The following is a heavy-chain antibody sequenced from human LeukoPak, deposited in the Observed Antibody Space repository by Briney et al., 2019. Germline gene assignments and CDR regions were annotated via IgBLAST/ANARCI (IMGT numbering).Heavy chain of an antibody. Sequence: PSQTLSLTCAVSGGSISSGGYSWSWIRQPPGKGLEWIGYIYHSGSTYYNPSLKSRVTISVDRSKNQFSLKLSSVTAADTAVYYCARDLGIQGTGDAFDIWGQGTMVTVSS. CDR2: IYHSGST. J-gene: IGHJ3*02. D-gene: IGHD3-16*01. V-gene: IGHV4-30-2*01. CDR3: ARDLGIQGTGDAFDI. CDR1: GGSISSGGYS.